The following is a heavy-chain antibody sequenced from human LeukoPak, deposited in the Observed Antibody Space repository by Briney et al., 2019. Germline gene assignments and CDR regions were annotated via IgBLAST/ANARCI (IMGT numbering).Heavy chain of an antibody. V-gene: IGHV4-4*02. J-gene: IGHJ6*02. D-gene: IGHD2-2*01. CDR2: IYHSGST. CDR1: GGSISSSNW. Sequence: SGTLSLTCAVSGGSISSSNWWSWVRQPPGKGLEWIGEIYHSGSTNYNPSLKSRVTISVDKSKNQFSLKLSSVTAADTAVYYCARDLGYCSSTSCYGYYYYGMDVWGQGTTVTVSS. CDR3: ARDLGYCSSTSCYGYYYYGMDV.